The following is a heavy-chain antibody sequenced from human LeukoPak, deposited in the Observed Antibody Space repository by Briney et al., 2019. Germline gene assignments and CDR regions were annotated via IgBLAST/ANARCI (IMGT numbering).Heavy chain of an antibody. J-gene: IGHJ4*02. CDR1: GGSFSGYY. D-gene: IGHD2-21*02. Sequence: SETLSLTCTVVGGSFSGYYCSWIRQPPDNGREWIGEINPSGSTNYNPSLKTRVTISTDTSKNHFSLNLNSVTAADTGVYYCVRGSRVYCGGDCYYYWGQGTLVTVSS. V-gene: IGHV4-34*01. CDR3: VRGSRVYCGGDCYYY. CDR2: INPSGST.